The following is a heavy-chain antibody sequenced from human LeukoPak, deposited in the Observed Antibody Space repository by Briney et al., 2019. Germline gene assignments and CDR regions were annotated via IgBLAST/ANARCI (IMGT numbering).Heavy chain of an antibody. CDR3: ARERYCTSGVCDRRPIDY. CDR2: ISAYNGNT. J-gene: IGHJ4*02. Sequence: GASVKVSCRASGYTFTSYGISWVRQAPGQGLEWMGWISAYNGNTNYAQKLQDRVTMTTDTSTSTAYMELRSLRSDDTAVYYCARERYCTSGVCDRRPIDYWGQGTLVTVSS. D-gene: IGHD2-8*01. CDR1: GYTFTSYG. V-gene: IGHV1-18*01.